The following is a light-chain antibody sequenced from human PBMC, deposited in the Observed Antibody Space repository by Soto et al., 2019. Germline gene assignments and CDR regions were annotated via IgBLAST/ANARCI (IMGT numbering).Light chain of an antibody. CDR3: QQYDNLPPIT. CDR1: QSTSSY. J-gene: IGKJ5*01. Sequence: IQMTHAPCSLSASVVDRVTITFLASQSTSSYLNWYQQKPGKAHKLLIYAASSLQSGVPSRFSGSGSGTDFTLTISSLKPEDFATYYCQQYDNLPPITFGQGPRRALK. CDR2: AAS. V-gene: IGKV1-39*01.